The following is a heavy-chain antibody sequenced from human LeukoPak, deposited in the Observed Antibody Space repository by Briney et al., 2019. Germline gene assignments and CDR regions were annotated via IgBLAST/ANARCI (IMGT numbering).Heavy chain of an antibody. Sequence: ASVKVSCKASGYTFTSYDINWVRQATGQGLEWMGWMNPNSGNTGYAQKFQGRVTMTRNTSISTAYMELSSLRSDDTAVYYCPRGSGRQQLWFDPWGQGTLVTVSS. CDR1: GYTFTSYD. CDR2: MNPNSGNT. CDR3: PRGSGRQQLWFDP. V-gene: IGHV1-8*01. J-gene: IGHJ5*02. D-gene: IGHD6-13*01.